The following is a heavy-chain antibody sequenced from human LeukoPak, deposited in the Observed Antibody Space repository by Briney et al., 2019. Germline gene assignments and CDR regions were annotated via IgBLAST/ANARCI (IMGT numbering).Heavy chain of an antibody. CDR2: IWYDGSNK. Sequence: PGRSLRLSCAASGFTFSSYGMHWVRQAPGKGLEWVAVIWYDGSNKYYADSVKGRFTISRDNSKNTLYLQMNSLRAEDTAVYYCARVYCSSTSCYSYYGMDVWGQGTTVTVSS. V-gene: IGHV3-33*01. J-gene: IGHJ6*02. CDR1: GFTFSSYG. D-gene: IGHD2-2*02. CDR3: ARVYCSSTSCYSYYGMDV.